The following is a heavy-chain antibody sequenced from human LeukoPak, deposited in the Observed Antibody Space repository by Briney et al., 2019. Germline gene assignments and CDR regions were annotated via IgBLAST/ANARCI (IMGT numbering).Heavy chain of an antibody. CDR1: GGSISSSSYY. D-gene: IGHD3-22*01. Sequence: SETLSLTCTVSGGSISSSSYYWGWIRQPPGKGLEWFGIIYYSGSTYYNPSLKSRVSISVDTSKNQFSLKLSSVTAADTAVYYCARHAYYDSSGYYTFDYWGQGTLVTVSS. CDR2: IYYSGST. V-gene: IGHV4-39*01. J-gene: IGHJ4*02. CDR3: ARHAYYDSSGYYTFDY.